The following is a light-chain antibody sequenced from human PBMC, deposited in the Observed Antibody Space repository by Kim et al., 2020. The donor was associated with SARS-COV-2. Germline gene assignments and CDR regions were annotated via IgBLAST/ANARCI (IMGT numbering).Light chain of an antibody. Sequence: QSVLSQPASASGTPGQRVTISCFGSASNIGSNTVNWYQQFLGTAPKLLIDTNNRRPSGVPDRVSGSKSGTSASLAISGLQSEDEADYYCATWDDSLDVWMFGGGTQLTVL. CDR1: ASNIGSNT. V-gene: IGLV1-44*01. CDR2: TNN. CDR3: ATWDDSLDVWM. J-gene: IGLJ3*02.